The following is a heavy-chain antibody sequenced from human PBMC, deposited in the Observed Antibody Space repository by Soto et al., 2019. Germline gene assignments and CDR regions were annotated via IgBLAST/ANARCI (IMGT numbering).Heavy chain of an antibody. Sequence: GGSMELSCAASGFPFSSYSVNWVRQAPGKGLEWVSYISSSSSTIYYADSVKGRFTISRDNAKNSLYLQMNSLRDEDTAVYYCARGTQLRFLEWPFDYWGQGTLVTVSS. D-gene: IGHD3-3*01. CDR1: GFPFSSYS. CDR2: ISSSSSTI. V-gene: IGHV3-48*02. CDR3: ARGTQLRFLEWPFDY. J-gene: IGHJ4*02.